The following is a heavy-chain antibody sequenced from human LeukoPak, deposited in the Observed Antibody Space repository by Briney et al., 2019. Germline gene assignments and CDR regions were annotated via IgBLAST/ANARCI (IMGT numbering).Heavy chain of an antibody. D-gene: IGHD2-2*01. V-gene: IGHV3-66*01. CDR3: ARGNGCSSTSCYLRIRSYWYFDL. CDR1: GFTVSSNY. J-gene: IGHJ2*01. CDR2: IYSGGST. Sequence: GGSLRLSCAASGFTVSSNYMSWVRQAPGKGLEWVSVIYSGGSTYYADSVKRRFTISRDNSKNTLYLQMNSLRAEDTAVYYCARGNGCSSTSCYLRIRSYWYFDLWGRGTLVTVSS.